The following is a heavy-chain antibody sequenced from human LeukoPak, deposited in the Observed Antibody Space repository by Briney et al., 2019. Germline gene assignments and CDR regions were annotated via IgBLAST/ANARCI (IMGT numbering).Heavy chain of an antibody. D-gene: IGHD1-26*01. CDR1: GFTFSSYA. Sequence: GGSLRLSCAASGFTFSSYAMSWVRQAPGKGLEWVSAISGSGGSTYYADSVKGRFTISRDNPKNTLYLQMNSLRAEDTAVYYCAKDGGSYYFAFDIWGQGTMVTVSS. V-gene: IGHV3-23*01. CDR2: ISGSGGST. J-gene: IGHJ3*02. CDR3: AKDGGSYYFAFDI.